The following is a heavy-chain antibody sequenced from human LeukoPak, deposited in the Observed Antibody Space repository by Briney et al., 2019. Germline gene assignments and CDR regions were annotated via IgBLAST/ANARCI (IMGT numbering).Heavy chain of an antibody. CDR3: AKDRSSSWWYYFDY. Sequence: GGSLRLSCAASGFTFDDYAMHWVRQAPGKGLEWVSGISWNSGSIGYADSVKGRFTISRDNAKNSLYLQMNSLRAEDTALYYCAKDRSSSWWYYFDYWGQGTLVTVSS. D-gene: IGHD6-13*01. J-gene: IGHJ4*02. CDR1: GFTFDDYA. CDR2: ISWNSGSI. V-gene: IGHV3-9*01.